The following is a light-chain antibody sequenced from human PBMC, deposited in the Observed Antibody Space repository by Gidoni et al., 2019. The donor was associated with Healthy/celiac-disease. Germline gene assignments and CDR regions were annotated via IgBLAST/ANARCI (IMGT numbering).Light chain of an antibody. J-gene: IGLJ2*01. CDR1: SSNIGINY. CDR2: RNN. CDR3: AAWDDSLSAVV. V-gene: IGLV1-47*01. Sequence: QSVLTQPPSASGTPGQRVTIACSGSSSNIGINYVYWYQQLPGTSPKLLIYRNNQRPSGVPDRFSGSKSGTSASLAISGLRSEDEADYYCAAWDDSLSAVVFGGGTKLTVL.